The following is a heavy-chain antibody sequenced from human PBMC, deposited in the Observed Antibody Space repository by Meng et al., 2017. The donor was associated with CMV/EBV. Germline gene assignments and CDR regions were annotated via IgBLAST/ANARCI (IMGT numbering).Heavy chain of an antibody. CDR2: ISSSSSYI. Sequence: GESLKISCAASGFTFSSYSMNWVRQAPGKGLEWVSSISSSSSYIYYADSVKGRFTISRDNAKNSLYLQMNSLRAEDTAVYYCARGGDNCNSRGFDIWGQGTMVTVSS. CDR3: ARGGDNCNSRGFDI. D-gene: IGHD1-7*01. J-gene: IGHJ3*02. V-gene: IGHV3-21*01. CDR1: GFTFSSYS.